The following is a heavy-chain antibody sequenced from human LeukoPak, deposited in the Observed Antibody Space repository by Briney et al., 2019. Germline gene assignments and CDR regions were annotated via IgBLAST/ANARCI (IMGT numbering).Heavy chain of an antibody. CDR1: GFTLSSYW. Sequence: PGGSLRLSCAASGFTLSSYWMHWVRQAPGKGLVWVSRINSDGSSTTYADSVKGRFTISRDNAKNMLYLQMNSLRAEDTGVYYCARIAAHSSSWYDGGYWGQGTLVTVSS. CDR3: ARIAAHSSSWYDGGY. CDR2: INSDGSST. V-gene: IGHV3-74*01. D-gene: IGHD6-13*01. J-gene: IGHJ4*02.